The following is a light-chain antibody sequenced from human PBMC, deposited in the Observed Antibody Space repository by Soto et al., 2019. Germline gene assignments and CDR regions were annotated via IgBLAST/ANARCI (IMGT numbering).Light chain of an antibody. Sequence: QSVLTQPPSVSGAPGQRVTISCTGSSSNIGAGYDVHWYQQLPGTAPKLLIYGNSNRPSGVPDRFSGSKSGTSASLAITGLRAEHEAHYYCQSCDSSLSGWAVGRGTQVTVL. CDR2: GNS. CDR3: QSCDSSLSGWA. J-gene: IGLJ6*01. V-gene: IGLV1-40*01. CDR1: SSNIGAGYD.